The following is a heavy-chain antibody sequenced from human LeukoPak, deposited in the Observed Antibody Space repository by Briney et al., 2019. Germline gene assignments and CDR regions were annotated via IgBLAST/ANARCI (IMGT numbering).Heavy chain of an antibody. J-gene: IGHJ4*02. CDR2: IYYSGST. CDR1: GGSISSYY. D-gene: IGHD5-12*01. CDR3: ARVGADYDYTGYAPFDY. Sequence: SSETLSLTCTVSGGSISSYYWSWIRQPPGKGLEWIGDIYYSGSTNYNPSLESRVTISVDRSKNQFSLKLSSVTAADTAVYYCARVGADYDYTGYAPFDYWGQGTLVTVSS. V-gene: IGHV4-59*01.